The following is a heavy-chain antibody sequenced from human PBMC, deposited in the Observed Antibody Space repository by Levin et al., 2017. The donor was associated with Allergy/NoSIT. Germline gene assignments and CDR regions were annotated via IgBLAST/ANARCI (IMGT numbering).Heavy chain of an antibody. J-gene: IGHJ4*02. Sequence: SGPTLVKPTQTLTLTCTFSGFSLRTTGEGVAWIRHPPGKALEWLAVIYWDDDKRYSPSLKSRLSVTKDTSKNQVVLTMTNMDPVDTATYYCAHRPNGFISGWDQANFDYWGQGTLVTVSS. CDR2: IYWDDDK. V-gene: IGHV2-5*02. CDR3: AHRPNGFISGWDQANFDY. D-gene: IGHD6-19*01. CDR1: GFSLRTTGEG.